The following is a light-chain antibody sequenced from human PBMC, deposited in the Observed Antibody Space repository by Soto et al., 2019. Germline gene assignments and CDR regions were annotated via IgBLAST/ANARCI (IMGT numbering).Light chain of an antibody. J-gene: IGKJ4*01. CDR3: QQYDNLPLT. Sequence: DIQMTQSPSSLSASVGDRVTITCQASQDIKNYLNWYQQKSGKAPKILSYDASDLETGVPSRFSGSGSGTDFTFTINSLKPEDIETYYCQQYDNLPLTFGGGTKVDI. V-gene: IGKV1-33*01. CDR2: DAS. CDR1: QDIKNY.